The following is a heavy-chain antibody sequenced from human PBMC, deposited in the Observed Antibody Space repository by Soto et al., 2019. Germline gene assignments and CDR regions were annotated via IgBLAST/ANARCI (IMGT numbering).Heavy chain of an antibody. CDR3: ASQGSPRNYYYYGMDV. J-gene: IGHJ6*02. D-gene: IGHD6-13*01. V-gene: IGHV3-30-3*01. Sequence: QVQLVESGGGVVQPGRSLRLSCAASGFTFSSYAMHWVRQAPGKGLEWVAVISYDGSNKYYADSVKGRFTISRDNSKNTRYLQMNSLRAEDTAVYYCASQGSPRNYYYYGMDVWGQGTTVTVSS. CDR2: ISYDGSNK. CDR1: GFTFSSYA.